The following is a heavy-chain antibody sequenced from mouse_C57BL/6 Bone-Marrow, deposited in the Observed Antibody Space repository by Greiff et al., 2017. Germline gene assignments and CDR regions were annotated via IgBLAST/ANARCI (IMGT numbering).Heavy chain of an antibody. CDR3: ARYFY. V-gene: IGHV1-64*01. CDR2: IHPNSGST. CDR1: GFNIKDDY. Sequence: QVQLQQSGAELVRPGASVKLSCTASGFNIKDDYMHWVKQRPGQGLEWIGMIHPNSGSTNYNEKFKSKATLTVDKSSSTAYMQLSSLTSEDSAVYYCARYFYWGQGTTLTVSS. J-gene: IGHJ2*01.